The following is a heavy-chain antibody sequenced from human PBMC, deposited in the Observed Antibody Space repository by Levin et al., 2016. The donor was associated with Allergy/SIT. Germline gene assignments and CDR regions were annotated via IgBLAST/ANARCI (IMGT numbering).Heavy chain of an antibody. J-gene: IGHJ4*02. CDR3: ARALAAAGTPIEN. D-gene: IGHD6-13*01. V-gene: IGHV3-30*04. Sequence: WIRQPPGKGLEWVAVISYDGSNKYYADSVKGRFTISRDNSKNTLYLQMNSLRAEDTAVYYCARALAAAGTPIENWGQGTLVTVSS. CDR2: ISYDGSNK.